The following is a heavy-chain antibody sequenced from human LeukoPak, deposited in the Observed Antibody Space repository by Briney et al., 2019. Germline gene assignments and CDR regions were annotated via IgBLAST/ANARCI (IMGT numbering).Heavy chain of an antibody. D-gene: IGHD2-15*01. CDR2: IKEDGSEK. CDR1: GSTFSNYW. Sequence: PGGSLRLSCAASGSTFSNYWMTWVRQAPGKGLEWVANIKEDGSEKYYVDSVKGRFTISRDNTKNSVYLQMNSLRAEDTAVYYCARDRSLLFWGQGTLVTVSS. V-gene: IGHV3-7*05. CDR3: ARDRSLLF. J-gene: IGHJ4*02.